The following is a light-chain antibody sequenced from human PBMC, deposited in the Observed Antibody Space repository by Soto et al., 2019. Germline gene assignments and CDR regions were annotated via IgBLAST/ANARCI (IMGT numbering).Light chain of an antibody. Sequence: QSALTQPASVSGSPGQSITISCTGTSSDVGGYNFVSWYQQHTGRAPKIMIYEVSNRPSGVSNRFSGSKSGNTASLTISGLQAEEEADYYCSSYTNTSTHYVFGPGTKVTVL. V-gene: IGLV2-14*01. CDR1: SSDVGGYNF. J-gene: IGLJ1*01. CDR3: SSYTNTSTHYV. CDR2: EVS.